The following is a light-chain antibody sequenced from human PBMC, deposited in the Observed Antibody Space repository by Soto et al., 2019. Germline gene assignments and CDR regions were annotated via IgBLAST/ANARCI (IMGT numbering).Light chain of an antibody. CDR2: GAS. CDR1: QGISKW. Sequence: DIQMTQSPSTLSASVGDRVTITCRASQGISKWLAWYQQKPGKAPKLLIYGASNLENGVPSRFSGSGSGTEFTLTSSSLQPDDFATYFCQQYNSYDMWSFGQGTKVYLK. J-gene: IGKJ1*01. V-gene: IGKV1-5*01. CDR3: QQYNSYDMWS.